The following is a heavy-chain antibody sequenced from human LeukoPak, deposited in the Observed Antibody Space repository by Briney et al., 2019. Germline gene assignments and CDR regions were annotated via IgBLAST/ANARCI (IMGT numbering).Heavy chain of an antibody. V-gene: IGHV3-49*04. CDR3: SRGFAAD. CDR1: GFNFGEFV. D-gene: IGHD2-15*01. Sequence: GGSLRLSCATSGFNFGEFVVSWVRQAPGTGLEWVGFIRDKANGGTTEYATSVEGRFMIARDDSKGLAYLEMNSLKVDDTGTYYCSRGFAADWGQGALVTVSS. CDR2: IRDKANGGTT. J-gene: IGHJ4*02.